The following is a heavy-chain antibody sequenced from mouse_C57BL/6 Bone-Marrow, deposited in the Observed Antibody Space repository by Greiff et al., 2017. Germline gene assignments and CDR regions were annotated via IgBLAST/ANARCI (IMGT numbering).Heavy chain of an antibody. V-gene: IGHV1-78*01. J-gene: IGHJ3*01. CDR1: GYTFTDHT. D-gene: IGHD2-4*01. Sequence: QVQLQQSDAELVKPGASVKISCKVSGYTFTDHTIHWMKQRPEQGLEWIGYIYPRDGSTKYNEKFKGKATLTAAKSSSTAYMQLNSLTSEDSAVYFCAREGIYYDYDWGFAYWGQGTLVTVSA. CDR2: IYPRDGST. CDR3: AREGIYYDYDWGFAY.